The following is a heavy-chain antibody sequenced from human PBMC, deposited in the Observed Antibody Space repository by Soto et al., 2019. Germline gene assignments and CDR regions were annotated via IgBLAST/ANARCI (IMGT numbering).Heavy chain of an antibody. D-gene: IGHD3-22*01. CDR2: LSGCSGNT. J-gene: IGHJ4*02. CDR1: GYTFTNYG. CDR3: AALHLYYYDSSGTFDY. Sequence: ASVKVSCKASGYTFTNYGISWVRQAPGQRLEWMGWLSGCSGNTNYAQKLQGRVTMTTDTSTSTAYMELSSLRSEDTAVYYCAALHLYYYDSSGTFDYWGQGTLVTVSS. V-gene: IGHV1-18*01.